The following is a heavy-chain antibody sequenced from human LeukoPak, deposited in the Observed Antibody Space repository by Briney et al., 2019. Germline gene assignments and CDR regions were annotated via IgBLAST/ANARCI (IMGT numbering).Heavy chain of an antibody. CDR3: AKSSSGCFDY. CDR1: GSTFSSYG. Sequence: GGTLRLSCAASGSTFSSYGMSWVRQAPGKGLEWVSAISGSGGSTYYADSVKGRFTISRDNSKNTLYLQMNSLRAEDTAIYYCAKSSSGCFDYWGQGTLVTVSS. D-gene: IGHD6-19*01. J-gene: IGHJ4*02. CDR2: ISGSGGST. V-gene: IGHV3-23*01.